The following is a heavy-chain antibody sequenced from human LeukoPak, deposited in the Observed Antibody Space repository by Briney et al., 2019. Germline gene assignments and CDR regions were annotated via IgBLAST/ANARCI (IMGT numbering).Heavy chain of an antibody. CDR2: ISYDGSNK. Sequence: GGSLRLSCAASGFTFSSYAMHWVRQAPGKWLEWVAVISYDGSNKYYADSVKGRFTISRDNSKNTLYLQMNSLRAEDTAVYYCARDRYYYGSGMGDVWGQGTTVTVSS. CDR1: GFTFSSYA. J-gene: IGHJ6*02. V-gene: IGHV3-30*04. D-gene: IGHD3-10*01. CDR3: ARDRYYYGSGMGDV.